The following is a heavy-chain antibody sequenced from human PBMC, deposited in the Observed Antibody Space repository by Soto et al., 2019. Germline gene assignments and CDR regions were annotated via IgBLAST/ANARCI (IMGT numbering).Heavy chain of an antibody. Sequence: QVQLQQWGAGLLKPSGTLSLTCAVYGESFSGYYWSWVRQPPGKGLEWIGEINNSGSTNYNPSLKSRVTISVDTSKNQFSLKLSSVTAADTAVYYCAIEDCSGGSCQYFDYWGQGTLVTVSS. V-gene: IGHV4-34*01. CDR3: AIEDCSGGSCQYFDY. CDR2: INNSGST. J-gene: IGHJ4*02. CDR1: GESFSGYY. D-gene: IGHD2-15*01.